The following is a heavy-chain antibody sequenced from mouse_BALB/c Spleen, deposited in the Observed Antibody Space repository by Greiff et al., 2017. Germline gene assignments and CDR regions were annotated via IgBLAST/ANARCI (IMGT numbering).Heavy chain of an antibody. CDR1: GYTFTCYV. V-gene: IGHV1-14*01. CDR2: INPYNDGT. J-gene: IGHJ2*01. D-gene: IGHD1-1*01. Sequence: LVESGPELVKPGASVKMSCKASGYTFTCYVMHWVKQKPGQGLEWIGYINPYNDGTKYNEKFKGKATLTSDKSSSTAYMELSSLTSEDSAVYYCASGTTVVAGDYFDYWGQGTTLTVSS. CDR3: ASGTTVVAGDYFDY.